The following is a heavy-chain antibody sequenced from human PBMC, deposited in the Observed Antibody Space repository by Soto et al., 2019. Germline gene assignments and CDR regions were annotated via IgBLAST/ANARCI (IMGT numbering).Heavy chain of an antibody. J-gene: IGHJ4*02. CDR3: VRDGLDYYDTERLYFDN. Sequence: GGSLSLSCASSGFPFITYSLILVRPAPGKGLEWVASISSSAVYIDYADSVKGRFTISRDNANNSLYLQMNSLRAEDTATYYCVRDGLDYYDTERLYFDNWGQGTLVNVSA. CDR1: GFPFITYS. D-gene: IGHD3-22*01. V-gene: IGHV3-21*01. CDR2: ISSSAVYI.